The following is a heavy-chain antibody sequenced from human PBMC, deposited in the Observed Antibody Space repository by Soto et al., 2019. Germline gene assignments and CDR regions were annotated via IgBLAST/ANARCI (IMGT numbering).Heavy chain of an antibody. CDR3: AKDGFTAMVYFDY. V-gene: IGHV3-23*01. Sequence: PGGSLRLSCSASGFTFSSFAMSWVRQAPGKGLEWVSAISGSGGSTYYADSVKGRFTISRDNSKNTLYLQMHSLRAEDTAVYYCAKDGFTAMVYFDYWGQGTLVTVSS. CDR2: ISGSGGST. J-gene: IGHJ4*02. D-gene: IGHD5-18*01. CDR1: GFTFSSFA.